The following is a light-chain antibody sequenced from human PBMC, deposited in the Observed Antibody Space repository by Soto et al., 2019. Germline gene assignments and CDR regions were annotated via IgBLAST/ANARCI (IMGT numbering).Light chain of an antibody. V-gene: IGLV2-14*01. Sequence: QSVLTQPASVSGSPGQSITISCTGTSSDVGGYNYVSWYQQLPGKAPKLLIYEVSNRPSGVSNRFSGSKSGNTASLTISGLQAEDEADYSCSSYAGNNNYVFGNGTKVTVL. CDR3: SSYAGNNNYV. CDR2: EVS. J-gene: IGLJ1*01. CDR1: SSDVGGYNY.